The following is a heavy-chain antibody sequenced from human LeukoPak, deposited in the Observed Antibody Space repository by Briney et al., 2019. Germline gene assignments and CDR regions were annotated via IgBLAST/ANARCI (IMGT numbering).Heavy chain of an antibody. V-gene: IGHV1-18*01. D-gene: IGHD3-9*01. CDR1: GYTFTSFG. CDR3: ARDHYYDILTGYYPPLYYGMDV. J-gene: IGHJ6*04. Sequence: GASVKVSCKASGYTFTSFGISWVRQAPGQGLEWMGWISAYNGNTNYAQKLQGRVTMTTDTSKSTAYMELRSLRSDDTAVYYCARDHYYDILTGYYPPLYYGMDVWGKGTTVTVSS. CDR2: ISAYNGNT.